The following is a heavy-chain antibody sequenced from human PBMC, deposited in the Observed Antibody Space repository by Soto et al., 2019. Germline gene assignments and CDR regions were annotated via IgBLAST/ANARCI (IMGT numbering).Heavy chain of an antibody. CDR3: AKARHGSGTYSYFDY. D-gene: IGHD3-10*01. V-gene: IGHV3-33*06. CDR1: GFTFSSYA. CDR2: IWYDESKK. Sequence: QVQLVESGGGVVQPGRSLRLSCAASGFTFSSYAMHWVRQAPANGLEWVAVIWYDESKKNYADSVKGRFTISRDNSQNTRYLQMSSLRTEDTAVYYCAKARHGSGTYSYFDYWGQGILVTVSS. J-gene: IGHJ4*02.